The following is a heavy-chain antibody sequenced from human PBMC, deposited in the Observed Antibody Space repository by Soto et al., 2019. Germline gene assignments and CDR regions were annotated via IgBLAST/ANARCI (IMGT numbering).Heavy chain of an antibody. V-gene: IGHV5-51*01. J-gene: IGHJ4*02. Sequence: PGESLKISCKGSGYSFFGYWIGWVRQMPGKGLEWMGIIYPDDSDTRYSPPFQGHVTISADKSISTAYLQWSSLKASDTAMYFCAVQQKLPWVNYWGQGTQVTVSS. CDR2: IYPDDSDT. CDR1: GYSFFGYW. D-gene: IGHD6-13*01. CDR3: AVQQKLPWVNY.